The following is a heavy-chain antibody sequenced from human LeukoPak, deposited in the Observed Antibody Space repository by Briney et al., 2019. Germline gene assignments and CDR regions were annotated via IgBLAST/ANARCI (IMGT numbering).Heavy chain of an antibody. J-gene: IGHJ4*02. CDR2: IYYSGST. CDR1: GGSISSYY. V-gene: IGHV4-59*01. CDR3: ARSSNGNFDY. D-gene: IGHD2-8*01. Sequence: PSENLSLTCTVSGGSISSYYWSWIRQPPGKGLEWIGYIYYSGSTNYNPSLKSRVTISVDTSKNQFSLKLSSVTAADTAVYYCARSSNGNFDYWGQGTLVTVSS.